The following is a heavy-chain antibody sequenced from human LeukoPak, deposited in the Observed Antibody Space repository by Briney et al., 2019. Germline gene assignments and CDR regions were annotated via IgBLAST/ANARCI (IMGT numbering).Heavy chain of an antibody. CDR3: ARYSSSSGGMDV. CDR1: GGSFRGYY. Sequence: SETLSLTCAVYGGSFRGYYWSWIRQPPGKGLVWIGEINHSGSTNYNPSLKSRVTISADTSKNQFSLKLSSVTAADTAVYYCARYSSSSGGMDVWGQGTTVTVSS. D-gene: IGHD6-6*01. CDR2: INHSGST. V-gene: IGHV4-34*01. J-gene: IGHJ6*02.